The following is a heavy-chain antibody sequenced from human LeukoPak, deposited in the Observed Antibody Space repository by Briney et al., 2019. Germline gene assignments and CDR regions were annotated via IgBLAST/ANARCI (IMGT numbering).Heavy chain of an antibody. CDR1: GYSISSGYY. CDR2: IYHSGST. V-gene: IGHV4-38-2*01. Sequence: SETLSLTCAASGYSISSGYYWGWIRQPPGKGLEWIGSIYHSGSTYYNPSLKSRVTISVDTSKNQFSLKLSSVTAADTAVYYCARQGGNWGNYYMDVWGKGTTVTVSS. D-gene: IGHD4-23*01. J-gene: IGHJ6*03. CDR3: ARQGGNWGNYYMDV.